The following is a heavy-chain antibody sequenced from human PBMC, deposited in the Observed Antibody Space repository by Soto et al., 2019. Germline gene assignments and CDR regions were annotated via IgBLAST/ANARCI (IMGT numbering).Heavy chain of an antibody. D-gene: IGHD1-1*01. V-gene: IGHV3-48*02. CDR3: ARAYNWNVYYYYGMDV. CDR1: GFTFSSYS. Sequence: PGGSLRLSCAASGFTFSSYSMNWVRQAPGKGLEWVSYISSSSSTIYYADSVKGRFTISRDNAKNSLYLQMNSLRDEDTAVYYCARAYNWNVYYYYGMDVWGQGTTVTVSS. CDR2: ISSSSSTI. J-gene: IGHJ6*02.